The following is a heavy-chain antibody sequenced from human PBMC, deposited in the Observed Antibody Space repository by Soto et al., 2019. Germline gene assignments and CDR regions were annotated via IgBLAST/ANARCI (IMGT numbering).Heavy chain of an antibody. V-gene: IGHV3-21*06. J-gene: IGHJ4*01. D-gene: IGHD3-22*01. Sequence: GGSQILSCAAAEFTCSTYSMNWVRQETGKGLEWVSSITSSSSYIFYADSVKGRFTISRDNANNLLCLQMNSLRAEDTAVYYCARAGSGYYDTSDYSKGNCWGQGTLVTVSS. CDR1: EFTCSTYS. CDR2: ITSSSSYI. CDR3: ARAGSGYYDTSDYSKGNC.